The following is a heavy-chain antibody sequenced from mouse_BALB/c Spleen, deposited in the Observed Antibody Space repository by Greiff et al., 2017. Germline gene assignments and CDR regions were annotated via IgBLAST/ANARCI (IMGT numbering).Heavy chain of an antibody. CDR1: GYSFTGYF. CDR2: INPYNGDT. J-gene: IGHJ2*01. V-gene: IGHV1-20*02. CDR3: ARWPASRDYFDY. Sequence: EVQLQQSGPELVKPGASVKISCKASGYSFTGYFMNWVMQSHGKSLEWIGRINPYNGDTFYNQKFKGKATLTVDKSSSTAHMELRSLASEDSAVYYCARWPASRDYFDYWGQGTTLTVSS. D-gene: IGHD6-1*01.